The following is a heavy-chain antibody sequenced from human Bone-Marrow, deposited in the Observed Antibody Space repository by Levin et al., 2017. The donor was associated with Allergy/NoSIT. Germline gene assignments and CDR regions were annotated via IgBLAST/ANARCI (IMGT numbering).Heavy chain of an antibody. D-gene: IGHD3-22*01. CDR3: ARDRADNFDSSGYYPDAFDI. CDR1: GYTFIAYY. V-gene: IGHV1-2*02. CDR2: ITPNSGNT. J-gene: IGHJ3*02. Sequence: GASVKVSCKASGYTFIAYYIHWVRQAPGQGPEWMGWITPNSGNTNYAQKFRGRVTLTWDTSTTTASMELSSLTFDDTAVYYCARDRADNFDSSGYYPDAFDIWGQGTVVTVSS.